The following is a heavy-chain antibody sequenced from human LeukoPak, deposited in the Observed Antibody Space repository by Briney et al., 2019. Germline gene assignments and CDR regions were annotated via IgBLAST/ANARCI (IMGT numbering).Heavy chain of an antibody. CDR1: GYIFTGYY. J-gene: IGHJ3*02. CDR3: ARNIWFGESADAFDI. D-gene: IGHD3-10*01. V-gene: IGHV1-2*02. Sequence: ASVKVSCKASGYIFTGYYMHWVRQAPGQGLEWMGWINPNSGDTNYAQKFQGRVTMTRDTSISTAYMELSRLRSDDTAVYYCARNIWFGESADAFDIWGQGTMVTVSS. CDR2: INPNSGDT.